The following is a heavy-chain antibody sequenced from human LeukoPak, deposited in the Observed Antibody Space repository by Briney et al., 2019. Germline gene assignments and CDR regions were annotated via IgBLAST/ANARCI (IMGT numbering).Heavy chain of an antibody. J-gene: IGHJ4*02. CDR3: ATKVTGSY. D-gene: IGHD1-1*01. CDR2: IKPDGNAK. Sequence: GGSLRLSCAASGFTFSTYWMFWVRQAPGKGLEWVANIKPDGNAKWYDDSVKGRFTISRDNAKNSVFLQLNRLRAEDTAVYYCATKVTGSYWGQGTLVTVSS. V-gene: IGHV3-7*05. CDR1: GFTFSTYW.